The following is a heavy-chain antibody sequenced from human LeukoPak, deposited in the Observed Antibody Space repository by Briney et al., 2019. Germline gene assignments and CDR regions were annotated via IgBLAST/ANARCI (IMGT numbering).Heavy chain of an antibody. CDR2: INPNSGGT. CDR3: ARGRWVVWNYGDY. V-gene: IGHV1-2*02. Sequence: ASVKASCKASGYTFTGYYMHWVRQAPGQGLEWMGWINPNSGGTDYAQKFQGRVTMTRDTSISTAYMELSRLRSDDTAVYYCARGRWVVWNYGDYWGQGTLVTVSS. D-gene: IGHD1-7*01. J-gene: IGHJ4*02. CDR1: GYTFTGYY.